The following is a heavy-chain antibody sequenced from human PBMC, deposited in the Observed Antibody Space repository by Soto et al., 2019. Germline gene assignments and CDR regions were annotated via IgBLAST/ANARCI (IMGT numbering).Heavy chain of an antibody. CDR1: GGSFSGYY. V-gene: IGHV4-34*01. CDR3: AGPGGRNTRRYYYYYYMDV. D-gene: IGHD3-10*01. CDR2: INHSGST. Sequence: SETLSLTCAVYGGSFSGYYWSWIRQPPGKGLEWIGEINHSGSTNYNPSLKSRVTISVDTSKNQFSLKLSSVTAADTAVYYCAGPGGRNTRRYYYYYYMDVWGKGTTVTVSS. J-gene: IGHJ6*03.